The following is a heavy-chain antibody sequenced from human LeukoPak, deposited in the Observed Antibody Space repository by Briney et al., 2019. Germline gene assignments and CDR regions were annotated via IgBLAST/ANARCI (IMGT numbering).Heavy chain of an antibody. CDR3: ARNARPEYYYHMDV. J-gene: IGHJ6*03. CDR2: IFSTGST. Sequence: PSETLSLTCTVSGGSISGYYWSWIRQTPGKGLEWIGDIFSTGSTNYRPSLKSRITISKDTSRKQFSLQLSSVTAADTAVYYCARNARPEYYYHMDVWGKGTTVIVSS. V-gene: IGHV4-59*01. CDR1: GGSISGYY. D-gene: IGHD6-6*01.